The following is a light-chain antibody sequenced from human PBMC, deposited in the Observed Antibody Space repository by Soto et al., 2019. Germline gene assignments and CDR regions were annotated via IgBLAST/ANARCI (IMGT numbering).Light chain of an antibody. CDR1: EAINNNF. J-gene: IGKJ1*01. Sequence: EIVLTQSPGALSVAPGETLSLSCRASEAINNNFVAWYQQRPGQVPRLLMYGASIRVSGVPDRISGRRSGTGFILTISRLEPEDFAVYYCQQYSRAPLTFGQGTKVEIK. CDR3: QQYSRAPLT. CDR2: GAS. V-gene: IGKV3-20*01.